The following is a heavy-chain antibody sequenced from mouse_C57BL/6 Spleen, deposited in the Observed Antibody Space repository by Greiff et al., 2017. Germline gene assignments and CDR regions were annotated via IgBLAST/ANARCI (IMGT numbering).Heavy chain of an antibody. D-gene: IGHD1-1*01. CDR3: AMDGTSQYCYAMHY. J-gene: IGHJ4*01. CDR2: INPSNGGT. CDR1: GYTFTRYW. V-gene: IGHV1-53*01. Sequence: QVQLQQPGTELAKPGASVKLSCKASGYTFTRYWMHWVKQRTGQGLEWIGNINPSNGGTNYNEKFKSKATLTVDKSSSTAYMQLSSLTSEDSAVYFCAMDGTSQYCYAMHYWGQGTSVTVSS.